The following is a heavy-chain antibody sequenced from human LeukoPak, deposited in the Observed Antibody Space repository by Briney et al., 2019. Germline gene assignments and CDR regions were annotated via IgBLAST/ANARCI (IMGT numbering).Heavy chain of an antibody. J-gene: IGHJ4*02. V-gene: IGHV3-23*01. CDR1: GFTFSNYA. CDR3: AKRGVVIRVILVGFHKEAYYFDS. CDR2: ISGSGDGT. D-gene: IGHD3-22*01. Sequence: GGSLRLSCAASGFTFSNYAMSWVRQAPGKGLEWVSGISGSGDGTYYGDSVKGRFTISRDNSKNTLYLQMNSLRAEDTAVYFCAKRGVVIRVILVGFHKEAYYFDSWGQGALVTVSS.